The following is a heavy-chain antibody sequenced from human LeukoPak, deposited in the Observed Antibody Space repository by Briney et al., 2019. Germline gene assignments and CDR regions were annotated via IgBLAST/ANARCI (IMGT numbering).Heavy chain of an antibody. J-gene: IGHJ5*02. D-gene: IGHD4-23*01. CDR2: IYYSGNT. CDR3: ARDRWASPPWFGP. V-gene: IGHV4-61*01. Sequence: SETLSLTCTVSGGSVSSGSHYWSWIRQPPGKGLEWIGNIYYSGNTNYNPSLKSRVTISVDTSKNQFSLKLSSVTAADTAVYYCARDRWASPPWFGPWGQGTLVTVSS. CDR1: GGSVSSGSHY.